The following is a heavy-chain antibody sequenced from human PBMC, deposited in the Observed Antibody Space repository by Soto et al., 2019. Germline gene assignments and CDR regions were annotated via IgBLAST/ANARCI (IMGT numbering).Heavy chain of an antibody. CDR3: ARADLIYYYYGMDV. J-gene: IGHJ6*02. D-gene: IGHD2-8*01. CDR2: INHSGST. V-gene: IGHV4-34*01. Sequence: SETLSLTCAVYGGSFSGYYWSWIRQPPGEGLEWSGEINHSGSTDYSPSLKSRVTISVDTSKNQFSLKLSSVTAADTAVDYCARADLIYYYYGMDVGGQGTTVTVSS. CDR1: GGSFSGYY.